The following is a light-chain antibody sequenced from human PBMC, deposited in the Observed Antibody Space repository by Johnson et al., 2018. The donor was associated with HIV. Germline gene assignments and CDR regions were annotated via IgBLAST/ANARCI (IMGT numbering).Light chain of an antibody. CDR2: DNN. CDR3: GTWDNSLTTGGV. CDR1: SSNIGRNY. J-gene: IGLJ1*01. V-gene: IGLV1-51*01. Sequence: QSVLTQPPSVSAAPGQKVTISCSGSSSNIGRNYVSWYQQLPGTAPKLLIFDNNKRPSGIPDRFSGSKSGTSATLGITGLQTGDEADYYCGTWDNSLTTGGVFGTRTKVPVL.